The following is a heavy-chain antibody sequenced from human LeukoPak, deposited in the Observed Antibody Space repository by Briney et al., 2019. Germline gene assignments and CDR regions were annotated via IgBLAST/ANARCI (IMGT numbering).Heavy chain of an antibody. V-gene: IGHV4-61*02. D-gene: IGHD6-13*01. J-gene: IGHJ6*03. Sequence: PSETLSLTCTVSGGSISSGSYYWSWIRQPAGKGLEWIGRIYTSGSTNYNPSLKSRLTISVDTSKNQFSLKLSSVTAAVTAVYYCARDRGIAAAGTPAKYYYYYYMDVWGKGTTVTVSS. CDR2: IYTSGST. CDR1: GGSISSGSYY. CDR3: ARDRGIAAAGTPAKYYYYYYMDV.